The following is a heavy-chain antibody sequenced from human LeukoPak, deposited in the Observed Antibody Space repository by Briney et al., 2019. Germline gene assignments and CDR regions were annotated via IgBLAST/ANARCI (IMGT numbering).Heavy chain of an antibody. CDR3: ARDVRSRTSGDYYMDV. CDR1: GGSISSGGYY. J-gene: IGHJ6*03. Sequence: SETLSLTCTVSGGSISSGGYYWSWIRQPPGKGLEWIGYIYHSGSTYYNPSLKSRVTISVDRSKNQFSLKLSSVTAADTAVHYCARDVRSRTSGDYYMDVWGKGTTVTVSS. CDR2: IYHSGST. V-gene: IGHV4-30-2*01. D-gene: IGHD2/OR15-2a*01.